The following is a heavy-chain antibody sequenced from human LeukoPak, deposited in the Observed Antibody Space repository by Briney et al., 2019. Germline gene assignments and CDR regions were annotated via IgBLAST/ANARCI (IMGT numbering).Heavy chain of an antibody. D-gene: IGHD2-15*01. V-gene: IGHV1-69*05. CDR2: IIPIFGTA. Sequence: SVKVSCKASGGTFSSYAISWVRQAPGQGLEWVGRIIPIFGTANYAQKFQGRVTVTTDESTSTAYMELSSLRSEDKAVYYCARDPGGYCSGGSCFVPYYFDYWGQGTLVTVSS. CDR3: ARDPGGYCSGGSCFVPYYFDY. CDR1: GGTFSSYA. J-gene: IGHJ4*02.